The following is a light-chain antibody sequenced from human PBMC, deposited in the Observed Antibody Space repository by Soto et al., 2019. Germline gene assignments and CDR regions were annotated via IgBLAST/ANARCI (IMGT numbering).Light chain of an antibody. V-gene: IGKV3-15*01. Sequence: EIVMTQSPATLSVSPGERATLSCRASQRISSNLAWYQHKPGQAPRLLIFGASTRATGIPARFSGSGSETEFTLTISSLQPDDFATYYCQQYNSYSGTFGGGTKVDIK. CDR3: QQYNSYSGT. J-gene: IGKJ4*01. CDR2: GAS. CDR1: QRISSN.